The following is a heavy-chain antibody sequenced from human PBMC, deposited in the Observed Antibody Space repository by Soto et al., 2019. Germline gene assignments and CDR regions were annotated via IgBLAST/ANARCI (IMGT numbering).Heavy chain of an antibody. D-gene: IGHD3-10*01. CDR3: ARSWGLWLGELPPGAYYYYGMDV. CDR2: IIPILGIA. V-gene: IGHV1-69*02. CDR1: GGTFSSYT. J-gene: IGHJ6*02. Sequence: QVQLVQSGAEVKKPGSSVKVSCKASGGTFSSYTISWVRQAPGQGLEWMGRIIPILGIANYAQKFQGRVTITADKSTSTAYMEVSSLRSEDTAVYYCARSWGLWLGELPPGAYYYYGMDVWGQGTTVTVSS.